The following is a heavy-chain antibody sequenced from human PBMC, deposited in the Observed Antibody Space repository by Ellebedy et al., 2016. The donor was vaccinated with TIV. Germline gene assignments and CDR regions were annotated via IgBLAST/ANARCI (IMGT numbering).Heavy chain of an antibody. J-gene: IGHJ5*02. CDR2: IYYSVST. CDR3: ARDSTYNWFDP. V-gene: IGHV4-59*01. CDR1: GGSISNYY. Sequence: MPSETLSLTCTVSGGSISNYYWSWIRQSPGKGLEWIGYIYYSVSTNYTPSLKGRVTISIDTSKNQFSLKLSSVTAADSAVYYCARDSTYNWFDPWGQGTLVTVSS. D-gene: IGHD2/OR15-2a*01.